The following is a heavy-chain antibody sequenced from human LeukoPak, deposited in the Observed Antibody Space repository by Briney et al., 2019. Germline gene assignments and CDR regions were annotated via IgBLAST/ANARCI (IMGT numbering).Heavy chain of an antibody. V-gene: IGHV3-53*01. J-gene: IGHJ4*02. CDR3: ARDAGYCSSTRCYGVFDY. Sequence: PSGGSLRLSCAASGFTVSSNYMSWVRQAPGKGLEWVSVIYSGGSTYYADSVKGRFTISRDNSKNTLYLQMNSLRAEATAVYYCARDAGYCSSTRCYGVFDYWGQGTLVTVSS. CDR1: GFTVSSNY. D-gene: IGHD2-2*01. CDR2: IYSGGST.